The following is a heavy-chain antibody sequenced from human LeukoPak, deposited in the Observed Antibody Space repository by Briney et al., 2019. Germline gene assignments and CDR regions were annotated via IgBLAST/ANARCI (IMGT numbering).Heavy chain of an antibody. CDR3: AKGPAEYQLLSFDADLPPPSDPAFDY. Sequence: WGSLRLSCTASGFTFRDCGMHWVRQAAGKGLEWVAFIQYDGTTKYYADSVKGRFTISRDNSKNTLSLQMSSLRPEDTAVYYCAKGPAEYQLLSFDADLPPPSDPAFDYWGQGTLVTVSS. D-gene: IGHD2-2*01. CDR1: GFTFRDCG. CDR2: IQYDGTTK. J-gene: IGHJ4*02. V-gene: IGHV3-30*02.